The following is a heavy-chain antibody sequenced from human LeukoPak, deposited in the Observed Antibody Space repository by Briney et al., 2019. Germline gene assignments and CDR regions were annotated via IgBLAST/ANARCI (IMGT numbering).Heavy chain of an antibody. D-gene: IGHD3-22*01. Sequence: GGSLRLSCAASGFTVSSNYMSWVRQAPGKGLEWVSVIYSGGSTYYADSVKGRFTISRDNSKNTLHLQMNSLRAEDTAVYYCARDGSGMYYYDSSGYYDYWGQGTLVTVSS. J-gene: IGHJ4*02. CDR1: GFTVSSNY. CDR3: ARDGSGMYYYDSSGYYDY. CDR2: IYSGGST. V-gene: IGHV3-66*01.